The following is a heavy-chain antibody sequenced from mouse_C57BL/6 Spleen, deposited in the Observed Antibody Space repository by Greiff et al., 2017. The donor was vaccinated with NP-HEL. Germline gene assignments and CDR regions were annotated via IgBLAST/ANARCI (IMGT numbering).Heavy chain of an antibody. CDR1: GYSFTDYN. CDR3: ARSYSNYFTWFAY. V-gene: IGHV1-39*01. J-gene: IGHJ3*01. Sequence: VQLQQSGPELVKPGASGKISWKASGYSFTDYNMNWVKQSNRKSLEWIGVINPNYGTTIYNQKFKGKATLTVDQSSSTAYMQLNSLTSEDSAVYYCARSYSNYFTWFAYWGQGTLVTVSA. CDR2: INPNYGTT. D-gene: IGHD2-5*01.